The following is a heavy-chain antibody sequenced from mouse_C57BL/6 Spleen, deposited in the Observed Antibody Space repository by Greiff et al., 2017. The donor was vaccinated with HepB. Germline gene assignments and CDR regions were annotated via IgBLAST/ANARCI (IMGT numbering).Heavy chain of an antibody. D-gene: IGHD2-1*01. V-gene: IGHV1-15*01. Sequence: QVQLQQSGAELVRPGASVTLSCKASGYTFTDYEMHWVKQTPVHGLEWIGAIDPETGGTAYNQKFKGKAILTADKSSSTAYMELRSLTSEDSAVYYCTRGGGNYPAWFAYWGQGTLVTVSA. J-gene: IGHJ3*01. CDR3: TRGGGNYPAWFAY. CDR2: IDPETGGT. CDR1: GYTFTDYE.